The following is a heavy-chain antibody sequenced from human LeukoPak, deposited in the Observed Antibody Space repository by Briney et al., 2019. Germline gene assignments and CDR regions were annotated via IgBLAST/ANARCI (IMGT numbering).Heavy chain of an antibody. CDR3: VRGNDYGGPHY. Sequence: GGSLRLSCAVSGFTFSSYWMHWVRQAPGKGLVWVSRIDRDGSRKNYADSVKGRFTIFRDNGKNTLFLQMNSLRAEDAAVYYCVRGNDYGGPHYWGQGTLVTVSS. J-gene: IGHJ4*02. CDR1: GFTFSSYW. V-gene: IGHV3-74*01. CDR2: IDRDGSRK. D-gene: IGHD4-23*01.